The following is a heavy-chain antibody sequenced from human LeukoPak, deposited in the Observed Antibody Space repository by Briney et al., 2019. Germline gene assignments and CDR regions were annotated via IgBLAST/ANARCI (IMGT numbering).Heavy chain of an antibody. CDR1: DGSISSDNW. V-gene: IGHV4-4*02. CDR2: IYHSGST. Sequence: SGTLSLTCAVSDGSISSDNWWSWVRQPPGKGLEWIGEIYHSGSTNYNPSLKSRVTISVDTSKNQFSLTLTSVTAADTAVYYCARRRDDYGDYYDYWGQGTLVTVSS. CDR3: ARRRDDYGDYYDY. D-gene: IGHD4-17*01. J-gene: IGHJ4*02.